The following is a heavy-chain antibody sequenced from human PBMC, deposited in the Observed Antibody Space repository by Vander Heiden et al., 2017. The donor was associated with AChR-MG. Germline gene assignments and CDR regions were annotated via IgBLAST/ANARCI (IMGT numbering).Heavy chain of an antibody. J-gene: IGHJ4*02. V-gene: IGHV2-26*01. Sequence: QVTLKESGPVLVKPTETLTLTCTVSGFSLSNARMGVGWIRQPPGKALEWLAHIFSNDEKSYSTSLKSRLTISKDTSKSQVVLTMTNMDPVDTATYYCARIWGDCGGGCYSFDYWGQGTLVTVSS. CDR1: GFSLSNARMG. CDR3: ARIWGDCGGGCYSFDY. D-gene: IGHD2-21*02. CDR2: IFSNDEK.